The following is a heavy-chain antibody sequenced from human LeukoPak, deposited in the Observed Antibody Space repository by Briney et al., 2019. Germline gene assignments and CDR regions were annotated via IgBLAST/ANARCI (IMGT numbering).Heavy chain of an antibody. CDR3: AKDLDYYGSGSPFDY. Sequence: GRSLRLSCAASGFTFSSYSMNWVRQAPGKGLEWVSSISSSSSYIYYADSVKGRFTISRDNAKNSLYLQMNSLRAEDTAVYYCAKDLDYYGSGSPFDYWGQGTLVTVSS. V-gene: IGHV3-21*01. CDR1: GFTFSSYS. CDR2: ISSSSSYI. J-gene: IGHJ4*02. D-gene: IGHD3-10*01.